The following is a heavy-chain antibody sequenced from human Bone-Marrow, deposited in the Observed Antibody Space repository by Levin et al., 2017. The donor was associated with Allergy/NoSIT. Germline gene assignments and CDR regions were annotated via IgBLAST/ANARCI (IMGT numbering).Heavy chain of an antibody. J-gene: IGHJ3*02. Sequence: SVKVSCKASGGTFSSYAISWVRQAPGQGLEWMGGIIPIFGTANYAQKFQGRVTITADESTSTAYMELSSLRSEDTAVYYCARKKYCSGGSCYSFRAFDIWGQGTMVTVSS. CDR2: IIPIFGTA. V-gene: IGHV1-69*13. CDR1: GGTFSSYA. CDR3: ARKKYCSGGSCYSFRAFDI. D-gene: IGHD2-15*01.